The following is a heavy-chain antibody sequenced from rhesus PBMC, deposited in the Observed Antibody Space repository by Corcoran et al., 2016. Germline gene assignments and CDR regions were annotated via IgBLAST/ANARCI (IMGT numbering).Heavy chain of an antibody. CDR1: GYSFNSYL. Sequence: EVQLVQSGAEVKRPGESLKISCKTSGYSFNSYLISWVRPVPETGVGWSGSIDPSDTNARNSHSVQGQVTISAYKSISTADLQWSSLKASDSATEYCAKEGAGTVAATWGQGVLVTVSS. V-gene: IGHV5-2*01. CDR2: IDPSDTNA. CDR3: AKEGAGTVAAT. J-gene: IGHJ4*01. D-gene: IGHD4-29*01.